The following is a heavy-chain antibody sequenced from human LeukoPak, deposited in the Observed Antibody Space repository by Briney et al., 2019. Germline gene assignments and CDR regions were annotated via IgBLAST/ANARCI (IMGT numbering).Heavy chain of an antibody. J-gene: IGHJ4*02. Sequence: GGSLRLSCAASGFTFSLYNMNWVRQAPGKGLEWVSQISASEASIKYADSVRGRFTISRDNVKNSVYLQMNSLRAEDTAIYYCVRDNLENQWLERSYWGQGTLVTVSS. CDR1: GFTFSLYN. CDR3: VRDNLENQWLERSY. CDR2: ISASEASI. V-gene: IGHV3-48*03. D-gene: IGHD6-19*01.